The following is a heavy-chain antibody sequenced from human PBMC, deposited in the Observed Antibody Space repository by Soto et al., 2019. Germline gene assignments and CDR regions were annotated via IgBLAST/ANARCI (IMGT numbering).Heavy chain of an antibody. CDR1: GFTFGDYA. V-gene: IGHV3-49*03. D-gene: IGHD4-4*01. CDR3: TRDEAYSNYYYYFYMDV. CDR2: IRNKAYGATT. J-gene: IGHJ6*03. Sequence: GGSLRLSCTASGFTFGDYAMSWFRQAPGRGLEWVSFIRNKAYGATTEYAASVKGRFTISRDDSNSIAYLQMNSLKTEDTAVYYCTRDEAYSNYYYYFYMDVWGKGTTVTVSS.